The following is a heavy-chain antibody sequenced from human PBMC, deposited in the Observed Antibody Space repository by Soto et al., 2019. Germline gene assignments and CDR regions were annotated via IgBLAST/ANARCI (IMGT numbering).Heavy chain of an antibody. D-gene: IGHD6-13*01. J-gene: IGHJ6*02. CDR3: ARDSKSWFPYQDIDV. V-gene: IGHV4-59*01. CDR2: IYYSGST. Sequence: SETLSLTCTVSGGSISSYYWSWIRQPPGKGLEWIGYIYYSGSTNYNPSLRSRVTISVDTSKNQFSLHLSSVTAADTAVYYCARDSKSWFPYQDIDVWGQATTVTLSS. CDR1: GGSISSYY.